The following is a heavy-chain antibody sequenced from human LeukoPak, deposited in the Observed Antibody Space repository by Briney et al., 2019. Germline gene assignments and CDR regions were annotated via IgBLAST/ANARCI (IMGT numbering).Heavy chain of an antibody. D-gene: IGHD6-19*01. CDR3: ALYSRGWYVGRSYYYYGMDV. Sequence: ASVKVSCKASGGTFSSYAISWVRQAPGQGLEWMGGIIPIFGTANYAQKFQGRVTITADESTSTAYMELSSLRSEDTAVYYCALYSRGWYVGRSYYYYGMDVWGQGTTVTVSS. V-gene: IGHV1-69*01. CDR1: GGTFSSYA. CDR2: IIPIFGTA. J-gene: IGHJ6*02.